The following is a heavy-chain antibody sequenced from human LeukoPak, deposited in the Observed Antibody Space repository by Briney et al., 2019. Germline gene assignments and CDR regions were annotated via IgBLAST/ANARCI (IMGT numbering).Heavy chain of an antibody. J-gene: IGHJ6*03. Sequence: QPGGSLRLSCAASGFTLSSYWMSWVRQAPGKGLEWVANIKQDGSEKYYVDSVKGRFTISRDNARNSLYLQMNSLRAEDTAVYYCARQRWDDFWRGNWGGAYYMDVWGKGTTVTVSS. CDR3: ARQRWDDFWRGNWGGAYYMDV. CDR1: GFTLSSYW. D-gene: IGHD3-3*01. V-gene: IGHV3-7*01. CDR2: IKQDGSEK.